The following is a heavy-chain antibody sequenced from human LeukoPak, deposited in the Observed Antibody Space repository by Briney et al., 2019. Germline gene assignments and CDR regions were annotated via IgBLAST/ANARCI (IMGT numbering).Heavy chain of an antibody. D-gene: IGHD5-24*01. CDR3: TRGWLQSGFGY. CDR1: GGSVSGTSAG. CDR2: TYYTSTWYN. J-gene: IGHJ4*02. V-gene: IGHV6-1*01. Sequence: SQTLSLTCVISGGSVSGTSAGWNWIRQSPSRGLEWLGRTYYTSTWYNDYAVSVRSRILITPDTSKNQFSLQLNSVTPDDTAVYYCTRGWLQSGFGYWGQGTLVTVSS.